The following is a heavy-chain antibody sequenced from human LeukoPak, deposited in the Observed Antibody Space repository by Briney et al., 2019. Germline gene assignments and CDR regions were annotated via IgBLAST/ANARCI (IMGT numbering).Heavy chain of an antibody. J-gene: IGHJ4*02. CDR3: ARGFADFVWGSYPSSY. Sequence: GGSLRLSCVGSGFTSIAYALTWARQAPGKGLEWVSGISGGGVTTYYADSVKGRFTISRDNAKNSLYLQMNSLRAEDTAVYYCARGFADFVWGSYPSSYWGQGILVTVSS. CDR2: ISGGGVTT. V-gene: IGHV3-23*01. D-gene: IGHD3-16*02. CDR1: GFTSIAYA.